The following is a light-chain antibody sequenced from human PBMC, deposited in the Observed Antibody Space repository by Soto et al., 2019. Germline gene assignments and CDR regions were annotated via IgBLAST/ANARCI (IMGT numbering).Light chain of an antibody. CDR1: SSDVGGHNY. V-gene: IGLV2-14*01. J-gene: IGLJ1*01. CDR2: EVS. Sequence: QSALTQPASVSGSPGQSITISCTGTSSDVGGHNYVSWYQLHPGKAPKLMVYEVSNRPSGVSNRFSGSKSGNTASLTISGLQAEDEADYYCSSYTSSTAYVFGTGTKVTVL. CDR3: SSYTSSTAYV.